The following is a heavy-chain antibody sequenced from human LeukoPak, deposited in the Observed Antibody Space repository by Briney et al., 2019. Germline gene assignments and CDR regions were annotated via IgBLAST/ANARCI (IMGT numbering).Heavy chain of an antibody. CDR2: IYYSGST. Sequence: PSETLPLTCTVSGGSISSSSYYWGWIRQPPGKGLEWIGSIYYSGSTYYNPSLKSRVTVSLDTSKNEFSLILTSVTAADTAEYYCARHLYYSASAFWYIDLWGRGTLVIVSP. CDR3: ARHLYYSASAFWYIDL. D-gene: IGHD3-10*01. CDR1: GGSISSSSYY. V-gene: IGHV4-39*01. J-gene: IGHJ2*01.